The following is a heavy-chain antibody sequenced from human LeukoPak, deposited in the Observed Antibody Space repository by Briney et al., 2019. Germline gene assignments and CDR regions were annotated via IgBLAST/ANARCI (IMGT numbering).Heavy chain of an antibody. CDR2: IYYSGST. J-gene: IGHJ4*02. V-gene: IGHV4-39*07. CDR1: GGSISSSSHY. CDR3: ASDSAHYFDY. Sequence: TASETLSLTCTVSGGSISSSSHYWGWIRQPPGKGLEWIGSIYYSGSTYYNPSLKSRVTISVDTSKNQFSLKLSSVTAADTAVYYCASDSAHYFDYWGQGTLVTVSS.